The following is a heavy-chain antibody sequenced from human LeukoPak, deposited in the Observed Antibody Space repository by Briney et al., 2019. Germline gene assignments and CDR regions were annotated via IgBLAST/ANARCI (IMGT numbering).Heavy chain of an antibody. CDR2: IYPGDSDT. D-gene: IGHD1-26*01. Sequence: GESLKISCKGSGYSFISYWFAWVRQMPGKGLDWMGIIYPGDSDTKYSPSFQGQVTISADKSISTAYVQWRSLKASDTAMYYCARPWAVLRHLTLYFDLWGRGTLVTVSS. V-gene: IGHV5-51*01. CDR3: ARPWAVLRHLTLYFDL. J-gene: IGHJ2*01. CDR1: GYSFISYW.